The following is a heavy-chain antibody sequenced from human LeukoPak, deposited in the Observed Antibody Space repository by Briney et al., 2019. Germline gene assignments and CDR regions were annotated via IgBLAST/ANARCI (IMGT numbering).Heavy chain of an antibody. CDR1: GGSISSGGYY. D-gene: IGHD4-17*01. CDR3: ARDVGDYGGYALVY. Sequence: SETLSLTCTVSGGSISSGGYYWSWIRQHPGKGLEWIGYIYYSGSTYYNPSLKSRVTISVDTSKNQFSLKLSSVTAADTAVYYCARDVGDYGGYALVYWGQGTLVTVSS. CDR2: IYYSGST. J-gene: IGHJ4*02. V-gene: IGHV4-31*03.